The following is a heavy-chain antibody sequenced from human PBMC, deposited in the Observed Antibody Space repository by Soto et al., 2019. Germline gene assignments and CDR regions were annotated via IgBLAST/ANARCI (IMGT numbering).Heavy chain of an antibody. V-gene: IGHV3-30*18. CDR1: GFTFSSFG. D-gene: IGHD6-13*01. Sequence: GGSLRLSCAASGFTFSSFGMHWVRQAPGKGLEWVAVISSGGSDKYYADSVKGRFTISRDNSRNTLYLQMNSLRAEDTAVYYCAKDADIGAAGYYFDYWGQGTLVTVSS. CDR2: ISSGGSDK. J-gene: IGHJ4*02. CDR3: AKDADIGAAGYYFDY.